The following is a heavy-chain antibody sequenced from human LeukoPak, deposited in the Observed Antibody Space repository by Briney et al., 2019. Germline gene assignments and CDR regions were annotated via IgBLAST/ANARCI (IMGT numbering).Heavy chain of an antibody. CDR3: VKDRGEYDPSGYYYDY. D-gene: IGHD3-22*01. CDR1: GFTFSNYA. CDR2: LAGGGGSA. V-gene: IGHV3-23*01. J-gene: IGHJ4*02. Sequence: GESLTLSCAASGFTFSNYAMSWVRQAPGKGLEWVSALAGGGGSAYYADSVRGRFTISRDNSKNTLYLQMNSLRAEDTALYYCVKDRGEYDPSGYYYDYWGQGTLVTVSS.